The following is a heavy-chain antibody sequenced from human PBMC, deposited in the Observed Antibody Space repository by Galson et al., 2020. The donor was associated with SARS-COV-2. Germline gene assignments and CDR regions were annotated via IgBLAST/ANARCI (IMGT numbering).Heavy chain of an antibody. CDR1: GGSISTTSYF. J-gene: IGHJ2*01. CDR3: ARRGGTGTPQHVDL. D-gene: IGHD3-10*01. CDR2: IYYSGTT. V-gene: IGHV4-39*01. Sequence: SETLSLTCTVSGGSISTTSYFWGWIRQPPGKGLEWIGTIYYSGTTYYNPSLRSRVTISVDTSRNQFSLKLNSVTAAGTAVYYCARRGGTGTPQHVDLWGRGTLVTFSS.